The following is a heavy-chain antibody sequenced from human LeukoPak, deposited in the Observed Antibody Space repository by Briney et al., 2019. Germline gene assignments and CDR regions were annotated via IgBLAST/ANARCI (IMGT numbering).Heavy chain of an antibody. CDR3: AWGGISMVRGIMD. V-gene: IGHV3-21*01. J-gene: IGHJ4*02. CDR2: ISSSSSYI. D-gene: IGHD3-10*01. CDR1: GFTFSSFV. Sequence: PGGSLRLSCAASGFTFSSFVMNWVRQVPGKGLEWVSSISSSSSYIYYADSVKGRFTISRDNAKNSLYLQMNSLRAEDTAVYYCAWGGISMVRGIMDWGQGTLVTVSS.